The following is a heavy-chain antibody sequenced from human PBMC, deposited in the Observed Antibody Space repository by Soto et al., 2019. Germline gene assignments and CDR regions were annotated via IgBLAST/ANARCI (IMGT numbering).Heavy chain of an antibody. CDR1: GYTFTSYY. V-gene: IGHV1-46*03. Sequence: ASVKVSCKASGYTFTSYYMHWVRQAPGQGLEWMGIINPSGGSTSYAQKFQGRVTMTRDTSTSTVYMELSSLRSEDTAVYYCARVRSHYYGSGSLLGYYYGMDVWGQGTTVTVSS. CDR3: ARVRSHYYGSGSLLGYYYGMDV. D-gene: IGHD3-10*01. J-gene: IGHJ6*02. CDR2: INPSGGST.